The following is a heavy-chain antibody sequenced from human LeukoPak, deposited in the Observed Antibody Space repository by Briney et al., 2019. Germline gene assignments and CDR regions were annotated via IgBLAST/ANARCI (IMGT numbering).Heavy chain of an antibody. J-gene: IGHJ3*02. CDR1: GGSISSYY. CDR2: IYYSGST. D-gene: IGHD3-22*01. V-gene: IGHV4-59*08. Sequence: SETLSLTCTVSGGSISSYYWSWIRQPPGTGLEWIGYIYYSGSTNYNHSLKSRVTMSVDTSKNQFSLKLSSVTAADTAVYYCARRRYYDSRVGAFDIWGQGTMVTVSS. CDR3: ARRRYYDSRVGAFDI.